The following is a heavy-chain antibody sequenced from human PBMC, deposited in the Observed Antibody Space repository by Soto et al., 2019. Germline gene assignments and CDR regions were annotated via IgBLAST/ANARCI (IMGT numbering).Heavy chain of an antibody. D-gene: IGHD6-19*01. J-gene: IGHJ4*02. CDR3: DSRGW. CDR1: GFTFGSFA. V-gene: IGHV3-30*04. Sequence: QVQLVESGGGVVQPGRSLRLSCAASGFTFGSFAMHWVRQAPGKGLEWVALVSDDGVTKYYADSVTGRFTISRDNSKNTLYLEMNSLSTEDTAVYYGDSRGWWGQGTLVTVSS. CDR2: VSDDGVTK.